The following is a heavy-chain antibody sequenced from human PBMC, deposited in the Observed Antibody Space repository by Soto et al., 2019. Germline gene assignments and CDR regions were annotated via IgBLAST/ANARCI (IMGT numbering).Heavy chain of an antibody. Sequence: SETLSLTCAFSVYSISSGYYWGWIRQPPGKGLEWIGSIYRSGSTYYNPSLKSRVTISVDTSKNQFSLKLSAVTAADTAVYYCARARYYDFWSGYKTPMGWFDPWGQGTRVRVS. J-gene: IGHJ5*02. D-gene: IGHD3-3*01. CDR1: VYSISSGYY. CDR3: ARARYYDFWSGYKTPMGWFDP. V-gene: IGHV4-38-2*01. CDR2: IYRSGST.